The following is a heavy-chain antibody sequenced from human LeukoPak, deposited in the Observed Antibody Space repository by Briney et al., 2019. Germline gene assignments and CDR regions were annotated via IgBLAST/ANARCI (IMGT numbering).Heavy chain of an antibody. Sequence: SETLSLTCTVSGGSISSYYWSWIRQPAGKGLEWIGHFYTSGSTNYNPSLKSRVTMSVDTSKNQFSLKLSSVTAADTAVYYCASRRETYGSGSYYASYFDYWGQGTLVTVSS. V-gene: IGHV4-4*07. D-gene: IGHD3-10*01. CDR2: FYTSGST. J-gene: IGHJ4*02. CDR1: GGSISSYY. CDR3: ASRRETYGSGSYYASYFDY.